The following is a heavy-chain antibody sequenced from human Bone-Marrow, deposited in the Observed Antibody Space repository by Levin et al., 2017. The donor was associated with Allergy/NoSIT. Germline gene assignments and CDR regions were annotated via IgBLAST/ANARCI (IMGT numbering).Heavy chain of an antibody. Sequence: SQTLSLTCAVSGGSISSGGYSWSWIRQPPGKGLEWIGYIYHSGSTYYNPSLKSRVTISVDRSKNQFSLKLSSVTAADTAVYYCARESRYELAHKDWGQGTLVTVSS. CDR1: GGSISSGGYS. V-gene: IGHV4-30-2*01. D-gene: IGHD2-2*01. J-gene: IGHJ4*02. CDR2: IYHSGST. CDR3: ARESRYELAHKD.